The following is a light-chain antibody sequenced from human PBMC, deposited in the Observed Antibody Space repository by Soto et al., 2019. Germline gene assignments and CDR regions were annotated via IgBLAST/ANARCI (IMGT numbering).Light chain of an antibody. CDR1: QSVSSY. Sequence: EIVLTQSPATLSLSPGERATLSCRASQSVSSYLAWYQQKPGQAPRLLIYDASNRATGIPARFSGSASGTVFTLTISSLEPEDFAVYYCQQRSNWLTFGGGTKVEIK. CDR3: QQRSNWLT. V-gene: IGKV3-11*01. CDR2: DAS. J-gene: IGKJ4*01.